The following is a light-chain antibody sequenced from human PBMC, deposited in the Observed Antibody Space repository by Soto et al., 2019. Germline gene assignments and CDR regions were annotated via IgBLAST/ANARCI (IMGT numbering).Light chain of an antibody. V-gene: IGKV3D-20*02. CDR2: DAS. CDR3: QQRSNWPPIT. J-gene: IGKJ5*01. CDR1: QTISSSS. Sequence: EFVLTQSPGTLSLSPGERATLSCRASQTISSSSFAWYQQNPGQAPRLLIYDASNRATGIPARFSGSGSGTDFTLTISGLEPEDFAVYYCQQRSNWPPITFGQGTRLEIK.